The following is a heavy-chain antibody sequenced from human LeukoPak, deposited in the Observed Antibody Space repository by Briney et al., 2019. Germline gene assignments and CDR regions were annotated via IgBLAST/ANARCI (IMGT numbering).Heavy chain of an antibody. CDR2: ISSSGGST. D-gene: IGHD6-19*01. V-gene: IGHV3-23*01. Sequence: GGSLRLSCAASGFTFSSYAMSWVRQAPGKGLEWVSAISSSGGSTYYADSVKGRFTISRDNSKNTLYLQMNSLRAEDTAVYYCAKGARSGPYDYYVMDVWGQGTTVTVSS. J-gene: IGHJ6*02. CDR3: AKGARSGPYDYYVMDV. CDR1: GFTFSSYA.